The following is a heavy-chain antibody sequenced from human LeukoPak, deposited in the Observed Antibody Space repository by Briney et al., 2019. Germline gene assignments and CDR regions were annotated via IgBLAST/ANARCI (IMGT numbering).Heavy chain of an antibody. CDR2: INIDGSST. V-gene: IGHV3-74*01. CDR1: RFTFSRNW. Sequence: PGGSLRLSCAASRFTFSRNWVYWVRQAPGKGLVWVSRINIDGSSTSYADSVKGRFTIYRDNAMNTLYLQMNSLRAEDTAGYGCGSGSGSYFPGYWGQGTLVTVSS. J-gene: IGHJ4*02. D-gene: IGHD3-10*01. CDR3: GSGSGSYFPGY.